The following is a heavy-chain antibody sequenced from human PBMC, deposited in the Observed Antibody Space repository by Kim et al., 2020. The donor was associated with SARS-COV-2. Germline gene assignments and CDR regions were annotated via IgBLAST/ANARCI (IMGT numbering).Heavy chain of an antibody. J-gene: IGHJ4*02. Sequence: ASVKVSCKASGYTFTSYAMHWVRQAPGQRLEWMGWINAGNGNTKYSQKFQGRVTITRDTSASTAYMELSSLSSEYTAVYYCARTPLTTFFDYWGQGTLVTVSS. CDR2: INAGNGNT. CDR3: ARTPLTTFFDY. V-gene: IGHV1-3*01. CDR1: GYTFTSYA. D-gene: IGHD4-17*01.